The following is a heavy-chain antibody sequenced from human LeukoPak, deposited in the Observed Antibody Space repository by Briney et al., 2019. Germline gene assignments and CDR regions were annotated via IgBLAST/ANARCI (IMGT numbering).Heavy chain of an antibody. Sequence: PGGSLRLSCAASGFTFSSYGMHWVRQAPGKGLEWVAVIWYDGSNKYYADSVKGRFTTSRDNSKNTLYLQMNSLRAEDTAVYYCARDFSQNYGDHGERYNWFDPWGQGTLVTVSS. CDR2: IWYDGSNK. CDR3: ARDFSQNYGDHGERYNWFDP. D-gene: IGHD4-17*01. V-gene: IGHV3-33*01. CDR1: GFTFSSYG. J-gene: IGHJ5*02.